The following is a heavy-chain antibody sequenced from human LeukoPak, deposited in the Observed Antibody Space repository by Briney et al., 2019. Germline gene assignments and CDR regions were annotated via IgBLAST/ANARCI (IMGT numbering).Heavy chain of an antibody. J-gene: IGHJ4*02. CDR3: ARDLSSRWSSFDY. V-gene: IGHV4-59*12. CDR1: GGSISSYY. Sequence: SETLSLTCTVSGGSISSYYWSWIRQPPGKGLEWIGYIYYSGSTNYNPSLKSRVTMSIDVSKNHFSLKLRSVTAADTAVYYCARDLSSRWSSFDYWGQGARVTVS. D-gene: IGHD6-13*01. CDR2: IYYSGST.